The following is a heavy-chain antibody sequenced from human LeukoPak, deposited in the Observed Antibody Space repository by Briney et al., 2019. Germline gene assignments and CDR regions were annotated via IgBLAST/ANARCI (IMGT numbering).Heavy chain of an antibody. CDR2: IYQGGST. CDR3: ARFGALVATIGNWFDP. J-gene: IGHJ5*02. D-gene: IGHD5-12*01. Sequence: KPSETLSLTCSVSGGSISNYFWSWIRQPPGKGLEWVGYIYQGGSTYYNPSIKSRVTISVDTSKNRFSLKLSSVTAADTAVYFCARFGALVATIGNWFDPWGQGTLVTVSS. V-gene: IGHV4-59*01. CDR1: GGSISNYF.